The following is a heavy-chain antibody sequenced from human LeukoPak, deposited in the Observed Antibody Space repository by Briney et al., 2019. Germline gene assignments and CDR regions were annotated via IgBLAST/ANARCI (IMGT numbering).Heavy chain of an antibody. CDR1: GFTFSSYS. J-gene: IGHJ4*02. CDR3: ARGGWGTATDY. CDR2: IYSGADT. D-gene: IGHD1-1*01. V-gene: IGHV3-66*01. Sequence: PGGSLRLSCAASGFTFSSYSMNWVRQAPGKGLEWVSIIYSGADTYYADSVKGRFTISRDNAKNTVYLQMNSLRAEDTAVYYCARGGWGTATDYWGQGTLVTVSS.